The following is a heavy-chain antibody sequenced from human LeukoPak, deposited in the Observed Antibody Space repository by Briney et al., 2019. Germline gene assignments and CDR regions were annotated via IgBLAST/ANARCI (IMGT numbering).Heavy chain of an antibody. D-gene: IGHD2-15*01. V-gene: IGHV4-38-2*02. CDR1: SYSISSGYL. CDR3: ARDFRVCSAGSCYSGPFDY. J-gene: IGHJ4*02. CDR2: IYHTWST. Sequence: PSETLSLTCTVSSYSISSGYLWGWIRQPPGKGLEWIGSIYHTWSTYYNPSLKSRVTISVDTSKNQFSLKLSSVTAADTAVYYCARDFRVCSAGSCYSGPFDYWGQGTLVTVSS.